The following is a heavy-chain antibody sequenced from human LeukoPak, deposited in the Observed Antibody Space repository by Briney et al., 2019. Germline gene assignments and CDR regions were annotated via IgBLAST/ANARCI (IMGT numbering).Heavy chain of an antibody. V-gene: IGHV4-61*02. Sequence: SETLSLTCTVSGDSISSGRYYWSWIRQPAGKGLEWIGRIYTSGSTNYNPSLKSRVTISVGTSKNQFPLKLSSVTAADTAVYYCAREGYVEELDYWGQGTLVTVSS. D-gene: IGHD5-12*01. CDR3: AREGYVEELDY. J-gene: IGHJ4*02. CDR2: IYTSGST. CDR1: GDSISSGRYY.